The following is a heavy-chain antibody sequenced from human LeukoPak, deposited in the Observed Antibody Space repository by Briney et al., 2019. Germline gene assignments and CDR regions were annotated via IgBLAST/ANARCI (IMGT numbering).Heavy chain of an antibody. V-gene: IGHV3-66*01. J-gene: IGHJ4*02. CDR1: GFTVSSNY. D-gene: IGHD3-16*01. Sequence: GESLRLSCAASGFTVSSNYMSWVRQVPGKGLEWVSVIYSDGTISYADSVKGRFTISRDNSENTLYLQMNSLRVEDTAVYYCARELGGGASGLWGQGTLVTVSS. CDR2: IYSDGTI. CDR3: ARELGGGASGL.